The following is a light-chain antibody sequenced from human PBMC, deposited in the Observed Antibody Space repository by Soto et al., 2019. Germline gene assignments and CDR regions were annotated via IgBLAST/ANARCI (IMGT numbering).Light chain of an antibody. CDR2: GAS. Sequence: EIVLTQSPGTLSLSPGDRATLSCRASQSLSVSYMAWYQQRPGQAPRLLIYGASTRATGIPARFSGSGSGTEFTLTISSLQSEDFAVYYCQQYNNWPQTFGQGTKVDIK. J-gene: IGKJ1*01. CDR3: QQYNNWPQT. V-gene: IGKV3-15*01. CDR1: QSLSVS.